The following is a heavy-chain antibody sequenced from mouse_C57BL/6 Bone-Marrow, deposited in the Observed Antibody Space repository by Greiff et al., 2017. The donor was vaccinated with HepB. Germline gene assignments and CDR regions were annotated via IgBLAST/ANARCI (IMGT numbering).Heavy chain of an antibody. J-gene: IGHJ4*01. CDR3: ARYYDYRPMDD. V-gene: IGHV1-69*01. D-gene: IGHD2-4*01. CDR1: GYTFTSYW. Sequence: VQLQQPGAELVMPGASVKLSCKASGYTFTSYWMHWVKQRPGQGLEWIGEIDPSDSYTNYNQTFKGKSTLTVDKSSSTAYMQLSSLTSEDSAVYYCARYYDYRPMDDWGQGTSVTVSS. CDR2: IDPSDSYT.